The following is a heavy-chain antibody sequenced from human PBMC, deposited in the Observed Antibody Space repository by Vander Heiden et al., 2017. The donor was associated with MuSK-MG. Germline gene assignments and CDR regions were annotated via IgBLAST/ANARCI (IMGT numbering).Heavy chain of an antibody. CDR3: ASDRGGTYYYGSGSDY. CDR2: INPILGIA. J-gene: IGHJ4*02. V-gene: IGHV1-69*04. CDR1: GGTFSSYA. D-gene: IGHD3-10*01. Sequence: QVQLVQSGAEVKQPGSSVKVSCKASGGTFSSYAISWVRQAPGQGLEWMGRINPILGIANYAQKFQGRVTITADKSTSTAYMELSSLRSEDTAVYYCASDRGGTYYYGSGSDYWGQGTLVTVSS.